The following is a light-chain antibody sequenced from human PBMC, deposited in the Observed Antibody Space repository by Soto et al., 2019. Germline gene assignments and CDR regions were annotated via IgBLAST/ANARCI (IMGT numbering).Light chain of an antibody. J-gene: IGKJ5*01. CDR2: DSS. CDR3: QQYGNSPQIT. Sequence: IVLTQSPATLSLSPGERATLSCGASQSVGTYIAWYKQKPGLAPRLVMFDSSTRATGIPDRFSGSGSGTDFTLTISRLEPEDFAVYFCQQYGNSPQITFGQGTRLE. CDR1: QSVGTY. V-gene: IGKV3D-20*01.